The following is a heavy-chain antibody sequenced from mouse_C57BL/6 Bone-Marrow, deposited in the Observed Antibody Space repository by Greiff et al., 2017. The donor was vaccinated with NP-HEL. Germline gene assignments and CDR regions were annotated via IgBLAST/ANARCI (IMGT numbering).Heavy chain of an antibody. V-gene: IGHV5-6*01. Sequence: EVHLVESGGDLVKPGGSLKLSCAASGFTFSSYGMSWVRQTPDKRLAWVATISSGGSYTYYPDSVKGRFTISRDNAKNTLYLQMSSLKSEDTAMYYCARKKNIGFAYWGQGTLVTVSA. J-gene: IGHJ3*01. CDR1: GFTFSSYG. CDR2: ISSGGSYT. CDR3: ARKKNIGFAY.